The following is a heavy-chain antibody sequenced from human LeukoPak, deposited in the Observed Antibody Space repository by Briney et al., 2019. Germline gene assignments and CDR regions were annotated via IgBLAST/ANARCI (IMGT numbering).Heavy chain of an antibody. CDR3: AREGKTDCSSTSCDALDV. D-gene: IGHD2-2*01. CDR1: GFPFSSYG. Sequence: GGSLRLSCAALGFPFSSYGMHWGRQAPGKRVEGVAVIWYDGSNKYYADSVTGRFTISRDNAKNSLYLQMNSLRAEDTAVYSCAREGKTDCSSTSCDALDVWGKGTTVAVSS. J-gene: IGHJ6*04. CDR2: IWYDGSNK. V-gene: IGHV3-33*01.